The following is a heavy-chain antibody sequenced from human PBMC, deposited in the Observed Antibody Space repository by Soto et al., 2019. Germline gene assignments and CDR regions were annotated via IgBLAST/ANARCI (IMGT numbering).Heavy chain of an antibody. CDR3: ARVQMATLYFYD. CDR1: SGSMSGYY. J-gene: IGHJ4*02. D-gene: IGHD2-15*01. CDR2: IYYSGTH. Sequence: QVQLQESGPGLVKPSETLSLNCSVSSGSMSGYYWSWVRQPPGKGLEWIGYIYYSGTHNYNPSLESRLTISVDTSKNLFSLKLNSVTAADTAVYYCARVQMATLYFYDWGQGTLVTVSS. V-gene: IGHV4-59*01.